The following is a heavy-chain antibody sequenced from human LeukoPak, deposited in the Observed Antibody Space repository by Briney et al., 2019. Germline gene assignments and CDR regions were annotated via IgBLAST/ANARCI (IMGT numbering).Heavy chain of an antibody. D-gene: IGHD1-26*01. V-gene: IGHV3-21*01. CDR1: GFAFSTYY. J-gene: IGHJ6*03. CDR2: ISGGSTYI. Sequence: PWGALRLPFTGSGFAFSTYYMEWVRQAPGKGLEWVSSISGGSTYIYYIDSVKGRFTISRDNAKNSLYMQMESMSAEDTAVYYCARESGIMVGDYYYYYMDVWGIGTTVTVSS. CDR3: ARESGIMVGDYYYYYMDV.